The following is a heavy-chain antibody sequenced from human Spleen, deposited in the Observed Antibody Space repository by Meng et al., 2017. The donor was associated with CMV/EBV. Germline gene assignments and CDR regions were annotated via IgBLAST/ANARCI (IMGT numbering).Heavy chain of an antibody. V-gene: IGHV4-39*07. J-gene: IGHJ3*02. CDR3: ARPPNSYLDAFDI. D-gene: IGHD3-10*01. Sequence: SETLSLTCAVYGDSFSTYFWNWIRQPPGKGLEWIGSIYYSGLTYYNPSLKSRVTISVDTSKNQFSLKLSSVTAADTAVYYCARPPNSYLDAFDIWGQGTMVTVSS. CDR1: GDSFSTYF. CDR2: IYYSGLT.